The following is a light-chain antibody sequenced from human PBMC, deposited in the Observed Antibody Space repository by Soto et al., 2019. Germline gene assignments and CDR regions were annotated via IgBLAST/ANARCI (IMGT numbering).Light chain of an antibody. Sequence: AIRMTQSPSSFSASTGDRATLPCRASQGISSYLAWYQQKPGQAPKLLIYAASTLQSGVPSRFGGSGSGAVIIITIRCMQSEVFVHYCWQHYNSYPGTFCQGTKVEIK. CDR2: AAS. V-gene: IGKV1-8*01. J-gene: IGKJ1*01. CDR3: QHYNSYPGT. CDR1: QGISSY.